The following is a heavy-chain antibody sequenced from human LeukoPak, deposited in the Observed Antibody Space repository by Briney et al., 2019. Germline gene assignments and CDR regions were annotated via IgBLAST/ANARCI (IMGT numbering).Heavy chain of an antibody. CDR1: GGSFSGYY. Sequence: SETLSLTCAVYGGSFSGYYWSWIRQPPGKGLEWIGEINHSGSTNYNPSLKSRVTISVDTSKSQFSLKLSSVTAADTAVYYCARYSSGWYLGYFDYWGQGTLVTVSS. J-gene: IGHJ4*02. V-gene: IGHV4-34*01. CDR2: INHSGST. CDR3: ARYSSGWYLGYFDY. D-gene: IGHD6-19*01.